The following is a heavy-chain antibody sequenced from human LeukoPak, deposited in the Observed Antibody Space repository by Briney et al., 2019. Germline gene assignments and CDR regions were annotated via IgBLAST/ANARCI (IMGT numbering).Heavy chain of an antibody. V-gene: IGHV3-7*01. D-gene: IGHD1-14*01. CDR1: GFTFSSYW. CDR3: ARDLNRETNDY. J-gene: IGHJ4*02. Sequence: GGSLRLSCAASGFTFSSYWMSWVRQAPGKGLEWVANIKQDGSEKYYVDSVKGRFTISRDNAKNSLYLQMNGLRAEDTAVYYCARDLNRETNDYWGQGTLVTVSS. CDR2: IKQDGSEK.